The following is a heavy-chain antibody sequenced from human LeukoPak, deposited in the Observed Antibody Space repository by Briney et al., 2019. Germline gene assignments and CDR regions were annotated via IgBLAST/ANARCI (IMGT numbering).Heavy chain of an antibody. V-gene: IGHV3-33*01. CDR3: ARDRCSSTSCLYGMDV. CDR2: IWYDGSNK. D-gene: IGHD2-2*01. J-gene: IGHJ6*02. Sequence: GGSLRLSCAASGFPFSGYGMHWVRQAPGKGLEWVAVIWYDGSNKYYADSVKGRFTISRDNSKNTLFLQMNSLRAEDTAVYYCARDRCSSTSCLYGMDVWGQGTTVTVSS. CDR1: GFPFSGYG.